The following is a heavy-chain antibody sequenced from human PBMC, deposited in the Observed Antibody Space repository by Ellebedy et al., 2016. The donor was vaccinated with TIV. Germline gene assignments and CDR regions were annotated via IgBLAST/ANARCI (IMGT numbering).Heavy chain of an antibody. CDR2: FIPIYGTV. D-gene: IGHD5-24*01. Sequence: ASVKVSCKASGGTFSSYAISWVRQAPGQGLEWMGGFIPIYGTVYYAQKFRGRVTITADKSTNTVNMELSSLRSEDTAVYYCAKCEDGYNSHYFYGLDIWGQGTTVTVSS. V-gene: IGHV1-69*06. CDR1: GGTFSSYA. J-gene: IGHJ6*02. CDR3: AKCEDGYNSHYFYGLDI.